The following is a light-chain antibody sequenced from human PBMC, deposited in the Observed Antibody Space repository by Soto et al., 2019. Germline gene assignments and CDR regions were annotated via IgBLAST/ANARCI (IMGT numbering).Light chain of an antibody. CDR2: DVT. CDR1: SSDGGGYNH. Sequence: QSALTQPRSVSGSPGQSVTISCTGTSSDGGGYNHVSWYQQHPGKAPKLMIYDVTKRPSGVPDRFSGSKSGNTASLTISGLQAEDDADYYCCSHAGSYIYVFGGGTKLTVL. CDR3: CSHAGSYIYV. V-gene: IGLV2-11*01. J-gene: IGLJ1*01.